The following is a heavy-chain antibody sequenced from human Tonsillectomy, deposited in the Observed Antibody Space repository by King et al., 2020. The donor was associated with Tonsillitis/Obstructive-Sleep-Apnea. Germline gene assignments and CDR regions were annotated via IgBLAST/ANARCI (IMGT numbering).Heavy chain of an antibody. CDR1: GGSISSYY. Sequence: QLQESGPGLVKPSETLSLTCTVSGGSISSYYWSWIRQPTGKGLEWIGYIYDSGSTNYNPSLKSRVTISVDTSKNQFSLKLSSVTAADTAVYYCAREGDGYSSLDYWGQGTLVTVSS. D-gene: IGHD5-24*01. J-gene: IGHJ4*02. CDR3: AREGDGYSSLDY. V-gene: IGHV4-59*12. CDR2: IYDSGST.